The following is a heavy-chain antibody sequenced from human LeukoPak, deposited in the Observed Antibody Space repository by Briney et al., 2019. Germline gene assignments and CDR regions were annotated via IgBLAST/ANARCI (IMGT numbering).Heavy chain of an antibody. CDR2: IYSGGST. CDR3: ARDRGDSSGWFNWFDP. D-gene: IGHD6-19*01. CDR1: GFTVSSNY. V-gene: IGHV3-66*02. J-gene: IGHJ5*02. Sequence: PGGSLRLSCAASGFTVSSNYMSWVRQAPGKGLEWVSVIYSGGSTYYADSVKGRFTISRDNSKNTLYLQMNSLRAEDTAVYYCARDRGDSSGWFNWFDPWGQGTLVTVSS.